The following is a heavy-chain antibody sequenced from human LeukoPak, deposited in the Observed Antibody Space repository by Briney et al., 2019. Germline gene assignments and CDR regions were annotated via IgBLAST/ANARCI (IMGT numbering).Heavy chain of an antibody. CDR2: INHSGST. CDR3: ARGARGAADY. J-gene: IGHJ4*02. D-gene: IGHD1-26*01. V-gene: IGHV4-34*01. CDR1: GGSFSGYY. Sequence: SETLSLTCAVYGGSFSGYYWSWIRQPPGKGLEWIGEINHSGSTNYNPSLKSRVTISVDTSKNQFSLKLSSVTAADTAVYYCARGARGAADYWGQGTLVTVSS.